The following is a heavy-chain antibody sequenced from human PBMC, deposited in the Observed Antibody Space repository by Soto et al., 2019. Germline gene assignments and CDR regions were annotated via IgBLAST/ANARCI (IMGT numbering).Heavy chain of an antibody. Sequence: QLQLQESGPGLVKPSETLSLTCTVSGGSISSSSYYWGWIRQPPGKGLEWIGSIYYSGSTYYNPSLKSRVTISVDTSKNQFSLKLSSVTAADTAVYYCATITIFGVVIDYYYGMDVWGQGTTVTVSS. CDR1: GGSISSSSYY. CDR3: ATITIFGVVIDYYYGMDV. CDR2: IYYSGST. J-gene: IGHJ6*02. D-gene: IGHD3-3*01. V-gene: IGHV4-39*01.